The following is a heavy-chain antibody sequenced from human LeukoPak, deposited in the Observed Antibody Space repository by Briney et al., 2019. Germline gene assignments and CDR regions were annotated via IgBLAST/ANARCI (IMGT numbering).Heavy chain of an antibody. Sequence: SETLSLTCTVSGGSISSYYWSWIRQPPGKGLEWIGSMYHSGSTYYNPSLKSRVTISGDTSKNQFSLKLTSVTAADTAVYYCARLRYYDNSGYWGPFDYWGQGTLVTVSS. V-gene: IGHV4-59*08. CDR1: GGSISSYY. D-gene: IGHD3-22*01. J-gene: IGHJ4*02. CDR3: ARLRYYDNSGYWGPFDY. CDR2: MYHSGST.